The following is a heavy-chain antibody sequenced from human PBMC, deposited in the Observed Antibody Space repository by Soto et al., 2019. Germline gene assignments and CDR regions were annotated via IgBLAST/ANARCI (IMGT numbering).Heavy chain of an antibody. Sequence: ASVKVSCKASGGTFSSYTISRVRQAPGQGLEWMGRIIPILGIANYAQKFQGRVTITADKSTSTAYMELSSLRSEDTAVYYCARGHCSGGSCYSRYNWFNPWGQGTLVTVSS. CDR3: ARGHCSGGSCYSRYNWFNP. CDR2: IIPILGIA. D-gene: IGHD2-15*01. CDR1: GGTFSSYT. V-gene: IGHV1-69*02. J-gene: IGHJ5*02.